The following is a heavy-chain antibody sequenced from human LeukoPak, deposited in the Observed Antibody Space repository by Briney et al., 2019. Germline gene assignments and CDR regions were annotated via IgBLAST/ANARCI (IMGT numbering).Heavy chain of an antibody. Sequence: PSETLSLTCAVSGGSISSSNWWSWVRQPPGKGLEWMGEIYHSGSTNYNPSLKSRVTISVDKSKNQFSLKLSSVTAADTAVYYCARTTTGIAVYYFDYWGQGTLVTVSS. D-gene: IGHD6-19*01. CDR1: GGSISSSNW. V-gene: IGHV4-4*02. CDR2: IYHSGST. J-gene: IGHJ4*02. CDR3: ARTTTGIAVYYFDY.